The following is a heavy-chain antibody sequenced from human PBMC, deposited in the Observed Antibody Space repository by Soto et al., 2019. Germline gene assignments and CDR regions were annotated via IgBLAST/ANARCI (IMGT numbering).Heavy chain of an antibody. Sequence: QVQLVQSGAEVKKPGSSVKVSCKASGGTFSSYTISWVRQAPGQGLEWMGRIIPILGIANYAQKFQGRVTITADKSTSTAYMELSSLRSEDTAVYYCARDHGGYRYGRPFDYWGQGTLVTVSS. CDR1: GGTFSSYT. CDR2: IIPILGIA. J-gene: IGHJ4*02. CDR3: ARDHGGYRYGRPFDY. D-gene: IGHD5-18*01. V-gene: IGHV1-69*08.